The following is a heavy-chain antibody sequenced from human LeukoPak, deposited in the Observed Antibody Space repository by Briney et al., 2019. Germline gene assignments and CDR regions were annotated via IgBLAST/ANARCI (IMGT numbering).Heavy chain of an antibody. D-gene: IGHD3-9*01. CDR3: ARDQPRGILTGYYRGSD. CDR1: GFTPSSNY. J-gene: IGHJ4*02. Sequence: GRSLRLSCAASGFTPSSNYMSWVRHAPGEGLGWVSVIYSGGSTYYADSVKGRFTISRDNSKNTLYLQMNSLRAEDTAVYYCARDQPRGILTGYYRGSDWGQGTLVTVSS. CDR2: IYSGGST. V-gene: IGHV3-53*01.